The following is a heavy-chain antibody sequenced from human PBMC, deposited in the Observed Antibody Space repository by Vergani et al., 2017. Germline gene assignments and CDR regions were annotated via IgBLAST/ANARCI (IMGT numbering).Heavy chain of an antibody. Sequence: QVQLVQSGAEVKKPGSSVKVSCKASGGTFSSYTISWVRQAPGQGLEWMGRIIPILGIANYAQKFQGRVTITADKSTSTAYMELSRLRSDDTAVYYCARGPVLNWFDRWGQGTLVTVSS. V-gene: IGHV1-69*02. CDR1: GGTFSSYT. CDR3: ARGPVLNWFDR. CDR2: IIPILGIA. J-gene: IGHJ5*02.